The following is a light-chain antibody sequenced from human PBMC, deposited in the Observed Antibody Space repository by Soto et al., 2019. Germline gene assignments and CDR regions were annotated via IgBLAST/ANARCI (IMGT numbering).Light chain of an antibody. J-gene: IGLJ2*01. CDR1: SSNIGAGYD. Sequence: QSVLTQPPSVSGAPGQRVTISCTGSSSNIGAGYDVHWYRQLPGTAPKLLIYGNSNRPSGVPDRFSGSKSGTSASLAITGLQAKDEADYYCHSYDSSLSGVVFGGGTKVTVL. CDR2: GNS. V-gene: IGLV1-40*01. CDR3: HSYDSSLSGVV.